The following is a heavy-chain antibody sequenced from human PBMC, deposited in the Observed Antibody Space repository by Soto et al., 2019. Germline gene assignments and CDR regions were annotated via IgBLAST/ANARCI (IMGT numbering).Heavy chain of an antibody. Sequence: ETLSLTCTVSGGSISSYYWIWIRQPPGKGLEWIGYIYYSGSTNYNPSLKSRVTISVDTSKNQFSLKLSSVTAADTAVYYCARDGVIAARYYGMDVWGQGTTVTV. CDR2: IYYSGST. J-gene: IGHJ6*02. CDR3: ARDGVIAARYYGMDV. D-gene: IGHD6-6*01. V-gene: IGHV4-59*01. CDR1: GGSISSYY.